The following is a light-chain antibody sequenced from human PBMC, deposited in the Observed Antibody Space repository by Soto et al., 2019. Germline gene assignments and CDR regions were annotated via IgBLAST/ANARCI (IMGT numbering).Light chain of an antibody. CDR1: QSISSN. Sequence: EIVMTQSPATLSASPGERVTLSCRASQSISSNLAWYQQKPGQTPRLLIYGASTRATGFPARFSGSGSGTEFTLTISSLQSEEFAVYYCQQYNNWPPWTFGQGTKVEIK. CDR3: QQYNNWPPWT. J-gene: IGKJ1*01. CDR2: GAS. V-gene: IGKV3-15*01.